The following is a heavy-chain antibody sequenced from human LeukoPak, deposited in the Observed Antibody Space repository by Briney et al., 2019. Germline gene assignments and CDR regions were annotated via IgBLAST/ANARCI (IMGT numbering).Heavy chain of an antibody. D-gene: IGHD1-26*01. CDR2: IIPIFGTA. V-gene: IGHV1-69*13. CDR3: ARGSDYPVGFDY. J-gene: IGHJ4*02. CDR1: GGTFSSYA. Sequence: SVTVSCKASGGTFSSYAISWVRQAPGQGLEWMGGIIPIFGTANYAQKFQGRVTITADESTSTAYMELSSLRSEDTAVYYCARGSDYPVGFDYWGQGTLVTVSS.